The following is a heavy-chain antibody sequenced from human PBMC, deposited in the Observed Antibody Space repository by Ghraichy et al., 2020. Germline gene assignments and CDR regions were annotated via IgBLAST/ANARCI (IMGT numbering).Heavy chain of an antibody. J-gene: IGHJ4*02. V-gene: IGHV3-30*04. CDR2: ISYDGSNK. CDR1: GFTFSSYA. D-gene: IGHD1-26*01. Sequence: GGSLRLSCAASGFTFSSYAMHWVRQAPGKGLEWVAVISYDGSNKYYADSVKGRFTISRDNSKNTLYLQMNSLRAEDTAVYYCARPQHEWELLGLVVDYWGQGTLVTVSS. CDR3: ARPQHEWELLGLVVDY.